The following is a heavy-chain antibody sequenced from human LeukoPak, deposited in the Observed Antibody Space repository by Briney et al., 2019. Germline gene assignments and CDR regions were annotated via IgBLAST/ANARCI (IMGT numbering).Heavy chain of an antibody. CDR2: ISYDGSNK. CDR3: AKGGIRFLEWPAV. D-gene: IGHD3-3*01. Sequence: GGSLRLSCAASGFTFSSYGMHWVRQAPGKGLEWVAVISYDGSNKYYADSVKGRFTISRDNSKNTLYLQMNSLRAEDTAVYYCAKGGIRFLEWPAVWGQGTTVTVSS. CDR1: GFTFSSYG. V-gene: IGHV3-30*18. J-gene: IGHJ6*02.